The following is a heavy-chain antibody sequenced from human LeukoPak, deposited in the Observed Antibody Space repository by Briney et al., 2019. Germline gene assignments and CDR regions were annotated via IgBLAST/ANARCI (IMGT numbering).Heavy chain of an antibody. CDR1: GVSISSSNW. D-gene: IGHD2-2*01. CDR2: IYHSGRT. Sequence: PSGTLSLTCAVSGVSISSSNWWSWVRQPPGKGLEWIGEIYHSGRTNYNSSLKSRVTISVDKSKNQFSLKLSSVTAADTAVYYCARGPAAMANYYYYMDVWGKGTTVTISS. J-gene: IGHJ6*03. CDR3: ARGPAAMANYYYYMDV. V-gene: IGHV4-4*02.